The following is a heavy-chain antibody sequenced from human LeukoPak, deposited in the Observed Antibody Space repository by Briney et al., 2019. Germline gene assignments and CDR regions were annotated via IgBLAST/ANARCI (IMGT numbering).Heavy chain of an antibody. D-gene: IGHD3-9*01. CDR3: ARWCYDSLAGYNSWFDP. CDR1: GRSISSYY. J-gene: IGHJ5*02. Sequence: SESTSPTSTVSGRSISSYYWSWIRQPPGEGLEWNGYIHYSGTTNYNTSFKSRVTISVDTSKKEFSMKLRSVTAADTAVYYCARWCYDSLAGYNSWFDPWGQGTLVTVSS. CDR2: IHYSGTT. V-gene: IGHV4-59*08.